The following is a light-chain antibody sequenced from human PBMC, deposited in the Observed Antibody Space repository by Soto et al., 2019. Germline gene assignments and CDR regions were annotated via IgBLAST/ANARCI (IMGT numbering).Light chain of an antibody. J-gene: IGKJ1*01. V-gene: IGKV3-20*01. Sequence: EIVLTQSPGTLSLSPGERATLSCRASQSVSSSYLAWYQQKPGQAPRLLIYGAFNRATGIPDRFSGSGSGTDFTLTISRLEPEDFAVYYCQQYGSSSWTFGQGTK. CDR2: GAF. CDR1: QSVSSSY. CDR3: QQYGSSSWT.